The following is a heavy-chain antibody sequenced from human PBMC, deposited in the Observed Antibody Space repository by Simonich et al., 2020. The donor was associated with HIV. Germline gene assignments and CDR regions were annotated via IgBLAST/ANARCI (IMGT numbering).Heavy chain of an antibody. J-gene: IGHJ4*02. V-gene: IGHV3-21*01. Sequence: EVQLVESGGGLVKPGGSLRLSCAASGFTFSRYSMNWGRQAPGKGQGWVSSISSSSSYIYYADSVKGRFTISRDNAKNSLYLQMNSLRAEDTAVYYCARDGRKGSSTSCSDYWGQGTLVTVSS. CDR2: ISSSSSYI. D-gene: IGHD2-2*01. CDR1: GFTFSRYS. CDR3: ARDGRKGSSTSCSDY.